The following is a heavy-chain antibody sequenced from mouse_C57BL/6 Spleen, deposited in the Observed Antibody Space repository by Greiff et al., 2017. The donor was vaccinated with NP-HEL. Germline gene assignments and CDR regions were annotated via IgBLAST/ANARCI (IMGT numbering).Heavy chain of an antibody. CDR2: IRSKSNNYAT. Sequence: EVQRVESGGGLVQPKGSLKLSCAASGFSFNTYAMNWVRQAPGKGLEWVARIRSKSNNYATYYADSVKDRFTISRDDSESMLYLQMNNLKTEDTAMYYCVRQDYYGSSKTWFAYWGQGTLVTVSA. V-gene: IGHV10-1*01. CDR3: VRQDYYGSSKTWFAY. D-gene: IGHD1-1*01. CDR1: GFSFNTYA. J-gene: IGHJ3*01.